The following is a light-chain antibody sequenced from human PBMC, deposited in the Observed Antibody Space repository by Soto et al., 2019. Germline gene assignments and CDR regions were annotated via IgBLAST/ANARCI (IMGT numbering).Light chain of an antibody. Sequence: QSVLTQPPSVSAAPGQKVTISCSGSSSNIGNNYVSWYQQLPGTAPKLLIYENNKRPSGIPDRFSGSKSGTSATLGITGLQTEDEADYYCGTWDSSLSAGVFGGGTKVTVL. V-gene: IGLV1-51*02. CDR1: SSNIGNNY. J-gene: IGLJ2*01. CDR2: ENN. CDR3: GTWDSSLSAGV.